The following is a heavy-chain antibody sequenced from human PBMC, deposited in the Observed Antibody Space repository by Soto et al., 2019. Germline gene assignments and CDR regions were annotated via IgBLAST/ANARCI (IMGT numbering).Heavy chain of an antibody. V-gene: IGHV4-39*07. CDR2: IYYSGST. CDR1: GGSISSSSYY. J-gene: IGHJ6*02. CDR3: ARGREYCSSTSCLWYYYYYGMDV. D-gene: IGHD2-2*01. Sequence: PSETLSLTCTVSGGSISSSSYYWGWIRQPPGKGLEWIGSIYYSGSTNYNPSLKSRVTISVDTSKNQFSLKLSSVTAADTAVYYCARGREYCSSTSCLWYYYYYGMDVWGQGTTVTVSS.